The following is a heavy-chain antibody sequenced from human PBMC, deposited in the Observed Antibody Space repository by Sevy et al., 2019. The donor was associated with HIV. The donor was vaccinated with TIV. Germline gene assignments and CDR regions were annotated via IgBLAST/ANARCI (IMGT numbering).Heavy chain of an antibody. V-gene: IGHV3-30*18. CDR2: ISHDGSNK. CDR1: GFTFSSFG. Sequence: GGSLRLSCAASGFTFSSFGMHWVRQAPGKGLEWVAIISHDGSNKIYADSVKGGFTISRDNSKNTLYLQMDSLRADDTAVYYCAKQGGYCSNGVCYRAFDYWGQGTLVTVSS. CDR3: AKQGGYCSNGVCYRAFDY. J-gene: IGHJ4*02. D-gene: IGHD2-8*01.